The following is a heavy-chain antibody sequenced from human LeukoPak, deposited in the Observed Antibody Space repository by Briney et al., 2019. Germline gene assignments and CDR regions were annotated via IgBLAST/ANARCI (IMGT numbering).Heavy chain of an antibody. J-gene: IGHJ4*02. D-gene: IGHD3-10*01. CDR1: GGSISSGGYY. CDR3: ARGFPGLALVFDY. Sequence: PSETLSLTCTISGGSISSGGYYWSWTRQHPGKGLEWIGYIYYSGSTYYNPSLKSRVTISVDTSKNQFSLKLSSVTAADTAVYYCARGFPGLALVFDYWGQGTLVTVSS. V-gene: IGHV4-31*03. CDR2: IYYSGST.